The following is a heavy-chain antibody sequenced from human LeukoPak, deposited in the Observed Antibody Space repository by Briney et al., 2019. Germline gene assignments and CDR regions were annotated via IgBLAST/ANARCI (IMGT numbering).Heavy chain of an antibody. CDR3: ARGTVVIATHDAFDI. CDR2: IYHSGST. D-gene: IGHD2-21*01. V-gene: IGHV4-30-2*01. J-gene: IGHJ3*02. CDR1: GGSISSGGYY. Sequence: PQTLSLTCTVSGGSISSGGYYWSWIRQPPGKGLEWIGYIYHSGSTYYNPSLKSRVTISVDRSKNQFSLKLSSVTAADTAVYYCARGTVVIATHDAFDIWGQGTMVTVSS.